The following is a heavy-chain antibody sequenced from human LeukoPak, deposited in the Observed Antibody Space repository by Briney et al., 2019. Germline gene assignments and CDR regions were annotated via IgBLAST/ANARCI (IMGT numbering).Heavy chain of an antibody. V-gene: IGHV4-59*06. CDR3: ARTLGYCSGGSCYSDY. D-gene: IGHD2-15*01. CDR1: GGSISSYY. Sequence: SETLSLTCTVSGGSISSYYWSWIRQPPGKGLEWIGYIYYSGSPYYNPSLKGRVTISLDTSKNQFSLKLSSVTAADTAVYYCARTLGYCSGGSCYSDYWGQGTLVTVSS. J-gene: IGHJ4*02. CDR2: IYYSGSP.